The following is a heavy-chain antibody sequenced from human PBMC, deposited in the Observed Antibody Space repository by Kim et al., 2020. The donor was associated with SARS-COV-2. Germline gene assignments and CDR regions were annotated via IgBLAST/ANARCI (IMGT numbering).Heavy chain of an antibody. J-gene: IGHJ6*02. D-gene: IGHD3-10*01. CDR2: IFGSGAT. CDR3: ARKLLWFVDNGMDV. V-gene: IGHV3-53*01. Sequence: GGSLRLSCAASGFSVSTNDMSWVRQAPGKGLEWVATIFGSGATSFADSAKGRFTISRDNSKNTLYLQMNSLRAEDTAAYHCARKLLWFVDNGMDVWGQGT. CDR1: GFSVSTND.